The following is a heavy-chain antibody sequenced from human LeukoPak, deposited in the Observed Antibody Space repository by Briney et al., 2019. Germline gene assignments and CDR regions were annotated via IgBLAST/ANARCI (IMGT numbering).Heavy chain of an antibody. V-gene: IGHV1-69*13. J-gene: IGHJ4*02. CDR1: GGTFSSYA. CDR2: IIPIFGTA. Sequence: SVTVSCKASGGTFSSYAISWVRQAPGQGLEWMGGIIPIFGTANYAQKFQGRVTITADESTSTAYMELSSLRSEDTAVYYCARVIPSHYYDSSGYYSHWGQGTLVTVSS. D-gene: IGHD3-22*01. CDR3: ARVIPSHYYDSSGYYSH.